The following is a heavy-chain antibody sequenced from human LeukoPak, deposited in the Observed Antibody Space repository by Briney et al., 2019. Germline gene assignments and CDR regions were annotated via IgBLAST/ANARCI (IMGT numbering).Heavy chain of an antibody. V-gene: IGHV4-39*01. CDR3: ARHRCSTPSCSFDY. CDR2: IYYSGSTYYSGST. J-gene: IGHJ4*02. D-gene: IGHD2-2*01. Sequence: PSETLSLTCTVSGVPVSSDNYYCGWIRQPPGKGLEWIGTIYYSGSTYYSGSTFYNPSLKSRVTISVDTSKNQFSLNLSSVTATDTAVYYCARHRCSTPSCSFDYWGQGTLVTVSS. CDR1: GVPVSSDNYY.